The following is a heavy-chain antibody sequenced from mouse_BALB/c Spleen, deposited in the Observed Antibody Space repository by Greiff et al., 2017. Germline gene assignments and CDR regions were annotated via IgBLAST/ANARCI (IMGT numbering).Heavy chain of an antibody. CDR1: GYSITSDYA. CDR2: ISYDGSN. D-gene: IGHD2-1*01. J-gene: IGHJ3*01. Sequence: EVKLVESGPGLVKPSQSLSLTCTVTGYSITSDYAWNWIRQFPGNKLEWMGYISYDGSNNYNPSLKNRIPITRDTSKNQFFLKLNSVTTEDTATYYCARGDRYYALAYWGQGTLVTVSA. V-gene: IGHV3-6*02. CDR3: ARGDRYYALAY.